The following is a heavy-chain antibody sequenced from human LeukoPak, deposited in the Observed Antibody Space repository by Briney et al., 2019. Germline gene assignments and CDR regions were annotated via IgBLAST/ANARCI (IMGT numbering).Heavy chain of an antibody. CDR2: IKQDGSEK. CDR3: AREGYYGVDY. V-gene: IGHV3-7*03. Sequence: GGSLRLSCAASGFSVSSNHMSWVRQAPGKGLEWVANIKQDGSEKYYVDSVKGRFTISRDNAKNSLYLQMNSLRAEDTAVYYCAREGYYGVDYWGQGTLVTVSS. J-gene: IGHJ4*02. CDR1: GFSVSSNH. D-gene: IGHD4-17*01.